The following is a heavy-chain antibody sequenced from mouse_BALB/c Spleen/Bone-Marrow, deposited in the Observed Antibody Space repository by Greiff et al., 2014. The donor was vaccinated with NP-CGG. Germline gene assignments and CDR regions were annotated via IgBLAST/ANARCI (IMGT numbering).Heavy chain of an antibody. CDR3: ARDRGYYKDVGDY. Sequence: QVQLQQSGPGLVAPSQSLSITCTVSGFSLTSYGVHWVRQPPGKGLEWLGVIWAGGSTNYNPALMSRLSISKDNSESQVFLKMNSLQTDDTAIYYCARDRGYYKDVGDYWGQGTTLAVSS. J-gene: IGHJ2*01. CDR1: GFSLTSYG. D-gene: IGHD2-3*01. V-gene: IGHV2-9*02. CDR2: IWAGGST.